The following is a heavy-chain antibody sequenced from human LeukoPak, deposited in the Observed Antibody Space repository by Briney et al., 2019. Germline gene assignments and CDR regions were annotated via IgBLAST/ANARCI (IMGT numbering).Heavy chain of an antibody. V-gene: IGHV1-18*01. J-gene: IGHJ5*02. D-gene: IGHD2-21*01. Sequence: ASVKVSCKASGYTFTSYGISWVRQAPGQGLEWMGWISAYNGNTNYAQKLQGRVTMTTDTFTSTAYMELRSLRSDDTAVYYCARAPTTRGGDCFDPWGQGTLVTVSS. CDR2: ISAYNGNT. CDR1: GYTFTSYG. CDR3: ARAPTTRGGDCFDP.